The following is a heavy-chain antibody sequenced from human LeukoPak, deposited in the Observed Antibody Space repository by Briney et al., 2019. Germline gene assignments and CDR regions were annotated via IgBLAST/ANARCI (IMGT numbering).Heavy chain of an antibody. V-gene: IGHV4-31*03. CDR2: IYYSGST. CDR3: AHYYYDSSGFDP. J-gene: IGHJ5*02. Sequence: SQTLSLTCTVSGGSISSGGYYWSWIRQHPGKGLEWIGYIYYSGSTYYNPSLKSRVTISVDTSKNQFSLKLSSVTAADTAVYYCAHYYYDSSGFDPWGQGTLVTVSS. CDR1: GGSISSGGYY. D-gene: IGHD3-22*01.